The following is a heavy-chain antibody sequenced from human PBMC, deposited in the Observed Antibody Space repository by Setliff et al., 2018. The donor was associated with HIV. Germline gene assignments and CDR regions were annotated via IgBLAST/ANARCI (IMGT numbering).Heavy chain of an antibody. D-gene: IGHD3-10*01. CDR3: ARQSYYVTGSFYTDVFDL. Sequence: SETLSLTCSVSGDSINNNNYYWGWIRQPPGKGLEWIASVFYTGSTYYRPSLKSRVTLSVELSKNHFSLELTSVTAADTAVYYCARQSYYVTGSFYTDVFDLWGQGTVVNVSS. CDR1: GDSINNNNYY. CDR2: VFYTGST. J-gene: IGHJ3*01. V-gene: IGHV4-39*01.